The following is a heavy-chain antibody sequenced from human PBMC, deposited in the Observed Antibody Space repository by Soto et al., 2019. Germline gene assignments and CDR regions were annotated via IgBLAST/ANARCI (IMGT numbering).Heavy chain of an antibody. D-gene: IGHD3-10*01. Sequence: QLVQSGVEMKNPGASVKVSCKASGYTFTSYGISWVRQAPGQGLEWMGCISGFNDDTNHAQKFQGRVTVTKDTSTSTAYMELRSLKSDDTAMYYCARSGSYYPARNWFGPWGQGTLVIVSS. J-gene: IGHJ5*02. V-gene: IGHV1-18*01. CDR2: ISGFNDDT. CDR1: GYTFTSYG. CDR3: ARSGSYYPARNWFGP.